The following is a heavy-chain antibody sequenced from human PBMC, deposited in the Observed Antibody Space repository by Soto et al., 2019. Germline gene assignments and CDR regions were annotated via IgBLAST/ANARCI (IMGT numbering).Heavy chain of an antibody. CDR2: VSAYNGNT. Sequence: SGAEVKKPGASMKVSCKASGFTFTSYGISWVRQAPGQGLEWMGWVSAYNGNTHYAQKLQGRVTMTTDTSTTTAYMELRSLRSDDTAVYYCSRGGSSWQPHEDYWGQGTLVTVSS. CDR3: SRGGSSWQPHEDY. V-gene: IGHV1-18*01. CDR1: GFTFTSYG. D-gene: IGHD6-13*01. J-gene: IGHJ4*02.